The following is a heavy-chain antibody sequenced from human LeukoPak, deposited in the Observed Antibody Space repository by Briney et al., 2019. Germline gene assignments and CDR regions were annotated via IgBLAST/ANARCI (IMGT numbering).Heavy chain of an antibody. Sequence: SLRLSCAASGFTFDDYAMHWVRQAPGKGLEWVSGIGWNSGSIGYADSVKGRFTISRDNAKNSLYLQMNSLRAEDTALYYCAKDNYYDSSGLFDYWGQGILVTVSS. J-gene: IGHJ4*02. CDR3: AKDNYYDSSGLFDY. CDR2: IGWNSGSI. D-gene: IGHD3-22*01. CDR1: GFTFDDYA. V-gene: IGHV3-9*01.